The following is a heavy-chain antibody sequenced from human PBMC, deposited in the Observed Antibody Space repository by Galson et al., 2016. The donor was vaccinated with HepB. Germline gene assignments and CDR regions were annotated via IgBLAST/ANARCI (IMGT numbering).Heavy chain of an antibody. CDR1: GYTFTGYY. D-gene: IGHD2/OR15-2a*01. CDR3: TRGEYLLGWFDP. J-gene: IGHJ5*02. Sequence: SVKVSCKASGYTFTGYYMHWVRQAPGQGLEWMGRINPNSGGTNYAQKFQGRVTMTRDTPISTAYMELSRLRSDDTAVYYCTRGEYLLGWFDPWGQGTLVTVSS. CDR2: INPNSGGT. V-gene: IGHV1-2*06.